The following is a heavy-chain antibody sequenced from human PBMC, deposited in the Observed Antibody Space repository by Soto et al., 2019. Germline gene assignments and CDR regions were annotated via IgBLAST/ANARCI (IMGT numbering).Heavy chain of an antibody. CDR1: GGSISSGGYY. V-gene: IGHV4-31*03. CDR2: IYHRGST. D-gene: IGHD6-25*01. CDR3: ARIGGYHGPLVF. J-gene: IGHJ4*02. Sequence: QVQLQESGPGLVKPSQTLSLTCTVSGGSISSGGYYWSWIRQHPGKGLEWIGYIYHRGSTNYSPSLKSRVAISLDTSENQFSLKVHSVTAADTAVYYCARIGGYHGPLVFWGQGTPVTVSS.